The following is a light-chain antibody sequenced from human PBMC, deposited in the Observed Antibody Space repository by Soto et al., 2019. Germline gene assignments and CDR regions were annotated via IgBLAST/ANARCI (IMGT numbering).Light chain of an antibody. CDR1: TIDVGSTNY. J-gene: IGLJ1*01. V-gene: IGLV2-14*01. Sequence: QSVLTQPASVSGSPVQSITISCAGTTIDVGSTNYVSWYQQHPGEAPKLILSEVSNRPSGISHRFSGSKSGNTASLTISALQAEDEADYYGASHTTTHTYVFGTGTKRTV. CDR2: EVS. CDR3: ASHTTTHTYV.